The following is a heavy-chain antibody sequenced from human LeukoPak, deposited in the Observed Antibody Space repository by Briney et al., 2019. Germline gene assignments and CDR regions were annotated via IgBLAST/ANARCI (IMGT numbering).Heavy chain of an antibody. CDR3: ASITIFGVVID. J-gene: IGHJ4*02. CDR1: GFTFSSYA. CDR2: IYYSGST. D-gene: IGHD3-3*01. V-gene: IGHV4-59*01. Sequence: GSLRLSCAASGFTFSSYAMSWIRQPPGKGLEWIGYIYYSGSTNYNPSLKSRVTISVDTSKNQFSLKLSSVTAADTAVYYCASITIFGVVIDWGQGTLVTVSS.